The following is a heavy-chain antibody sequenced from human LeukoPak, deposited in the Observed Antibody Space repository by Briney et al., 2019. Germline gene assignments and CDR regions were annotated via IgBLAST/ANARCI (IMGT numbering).Heavy chain of an antibody. V-gene: IGHV1-8*01. CDR1: GYTFTSYD. CDR3: ASPPYYYDSSGYFDL. CDR2: MNPNSGNT. D-gene: IGHD3-22*01. J-gene: IGHJ2*01. Sequence: ASVKVSCKASGYTFTSYDINWVRQATGQGLEWMGWMNPNSGNTDYAQKFQDRVTMTRDTSISTAYMELSRLRSDDTAVYYCASPPYYYDSSGYFDLWGRGTLVTVSS.